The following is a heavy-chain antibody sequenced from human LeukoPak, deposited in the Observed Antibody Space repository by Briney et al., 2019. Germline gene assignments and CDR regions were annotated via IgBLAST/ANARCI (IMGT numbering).Heavy chain of an antibody. CDR1: GYTFTSYG. CDR2: ISAYNGNT. J-gene: IGHJ5*02. Sequence: ASVKVSCKASGYTFTSYGISWVRQAPGQGLEWMGWISAYNGNTNYAQKLQGRVTMTTDTSTSTAYMELRSLRSEDTAVYYCARGTPPGIAAGLGWFDPWGQGTLVTVSS. D-gene: IGHD6-13*01. V-gene: IGHV1-18*01. CDR3: ARGTPPGIAAGLGWFDP.